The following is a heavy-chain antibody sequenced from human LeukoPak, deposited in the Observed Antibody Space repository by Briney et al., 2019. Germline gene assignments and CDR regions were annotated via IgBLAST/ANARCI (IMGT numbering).Heavy chain of an antibody. V-gene: IGHV3-7*03. CDR3: AKDYYGSASYYSD. CDR1: GFTFSSYW. Sequence: PGGSLRLSCAASGFTFSSYWMSWVRQAPGKGLEWVANIKQDGSEKYYVDSVKGRFTISRDNAKNSLYLQMNSLRAEDTALYYCAKDYYGSASYYSDWGQGTLVTVSS. CDR2: IKQDGSEK. J-gene: IGHJ4*02. D-gene: IGHD3-10*01.